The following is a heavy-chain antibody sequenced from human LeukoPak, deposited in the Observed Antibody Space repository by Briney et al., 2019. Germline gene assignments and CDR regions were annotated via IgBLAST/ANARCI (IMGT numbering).Heavy chain of an antibody. CDR2: IKSKTGGGTT. CDR3: TTYIAATATGA. CDR1: GFTFSHAW. D-gene: IGHD6-25*01. Sequence: GGSLRLSCAASGFTFSHAWMNWVRRAPGKGLEWVGRIKSKTGGGTTDYAAPVKGRFTISRDDSKNTLYLQMNSLKTEDTAVYYCTTYIAATATGAWGQGTLVTVSS. V-gene: IGHV3-15*07. J-gene: IGHJ4*02.